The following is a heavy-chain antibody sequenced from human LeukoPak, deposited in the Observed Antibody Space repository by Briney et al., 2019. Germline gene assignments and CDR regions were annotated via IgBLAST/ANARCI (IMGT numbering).Heavy chain of an antibody. CDR2: ISGGGDST. Sequence: GGSLRLSCAVSGFTVRSFGMSWVRQAPGKGLEWVSSISGGGDSTYYAECVRGRFTIFRDSSKNTLLLQLDSLRAEDTALYYCARYCISADCLSYSSYYGMDVWGQGTAVTVSS. CDR1: GFTVRSFG. CDR3: ARYCISADCLSYSSYYGMDV. V-gene: IGHV3-23*01. J-gene: IGHJ6*02. D-gene: IGHD2-2*01.